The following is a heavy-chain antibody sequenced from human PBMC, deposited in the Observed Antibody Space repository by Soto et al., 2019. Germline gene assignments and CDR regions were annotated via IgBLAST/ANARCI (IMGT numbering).Heavy chain of an antibody. J-gene: IGHJ4*02. CDR2: LSGDNGNT. V-gene: IGHV1-18*01. CDR3: TRSARVLARLQRPYYFDQ. D-gene: IGHD3-3*01. CDR1: GYTFSSYG. Sequence: QAQLVQSGAEVRRPGASVKVSCKASGYTFSSYGISWVRQAPGQGLEWVGWLSGDNGNTSYTQNLQGRVTLTIETSTTTAYMELRSLRSDDTAVYYCTRSARVLARLQRPYYFDQWGQGTLVTVSS.